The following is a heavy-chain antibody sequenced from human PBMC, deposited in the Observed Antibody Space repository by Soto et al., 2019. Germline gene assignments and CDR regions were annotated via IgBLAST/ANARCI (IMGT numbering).Heavy chain of an antibody. CDR2: INPSGGST. D-gene: IGHD4-17*01. CDR1: GYTFTSYY. CDR3: ARDGNGDYVTYYYYYGMDV. Sequence: ASVKVSCKASGYTFTSYYMHWVRQAPGQGLDWMGIINPSGGSTSYAQKFQGRVTMTRDTSTSTVYMELSSLRSEDTAVYYCARDGNGDYVTYYYYYGMDVWGQGTTVTVSS. V-gene: IGHV1-46*01. J-gene: IGHJ6*02.